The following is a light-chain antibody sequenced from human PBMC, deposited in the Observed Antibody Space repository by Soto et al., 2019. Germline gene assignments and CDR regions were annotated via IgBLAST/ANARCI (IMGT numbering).Light chain of an antibody. CDR2: DAS. CDR1: QSISSW. CDR3: QQSYSSRRS. J-gene: IGKJ1*01. V-gene: IGKV1-5*01. Sequence: DIQMTQSPSTLSGSVGDRVTITCRASQSISSWLAWYQQKPGKAPKLLIYDASSLESGVPSRFSGSGSGTEFTLTISSLQPDDFATYYCQQSYSSRRSFGQGTKVDIK.